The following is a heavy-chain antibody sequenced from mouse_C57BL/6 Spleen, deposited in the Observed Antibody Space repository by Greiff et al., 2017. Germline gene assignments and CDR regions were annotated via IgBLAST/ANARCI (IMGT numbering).Heavy chain of an antibody. CDR1: GYTFTSYW. Sequence: QVQLKQPGAELVKPGASVKLSCKASGYTFTSYWMHWVKQRPGQGLEWIGMIHPNSGSTNYNEKFKSKATLTVDKSYRTSYMQLSSLASEDSAVYYCARSGSRWYFDVWGTGTTVTVSS. D-gene: IGHD1-1*02. V-gene: IGHV1-64*01. CDR2: IHPNSGST. J-gene: IGHJ1*03. CDR3: ARSGSRWYFDV.